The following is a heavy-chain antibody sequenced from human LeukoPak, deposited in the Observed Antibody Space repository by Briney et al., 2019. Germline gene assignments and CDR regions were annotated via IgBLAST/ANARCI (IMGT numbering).Heavy chain of an antibody. V-gene: IGHV1-2*02. CDR3: ARDLSEYSSGWTI. Sequence: GASVKVSCKASGYTFTGYYMHWVRQAPGQGLEWMGWINPNSGGTNYAQKFQGRVTMTRDTSISTAYMELSRLRSDDTAVYYCARDLSEYSSGWTIWGQGTMVTVSS. J-gene: IGHJ3*02. CDR2: INPNSGGT. CDR1: GYTFTGYY. D-gene: IGHD6-19*01.